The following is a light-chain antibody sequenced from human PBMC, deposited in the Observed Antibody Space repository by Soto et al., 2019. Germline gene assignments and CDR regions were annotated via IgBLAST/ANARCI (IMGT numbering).Light chain of an antibody. Sequence: QSALTQPPSASGSLGQSVTISCTGTSSDVGGYNYVSWYQQNPGKAPKLMIYDVSKRPSGIPDRFSGSKSGNTASLTVSGLQAEDEADYYCSSYAGSSIHVVFGGGTKLTVL. CDR2: DVS. J-gene: IGLJ2*01. CDR1: SSDVGGYNY. V-gene: IGLV2-8*01. CDR3: SSYAGSSIHVV.